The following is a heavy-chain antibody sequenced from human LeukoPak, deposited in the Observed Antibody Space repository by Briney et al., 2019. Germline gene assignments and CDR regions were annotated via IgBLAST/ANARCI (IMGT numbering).Heavy chain of an antibody. CDR3: ARRHGRCSDGSCYYPDY. V-gene: IGHV1-8*01. CDR2: MNPNSGNT. CDR1: GNTFTSYD. Sequence: ASVKVSCEASGNTFTSYDINWVRQATGQGLEWMGWMNPNSGNTGYAQKFQGRVTMTRNSSITTAYMELSSLRSEDTAVYYCARRHGRCSDGSCYYPDYWGQGTLVTVSS. D-gene: IGHD2-15*01. J-gene: IGHJ4*02.